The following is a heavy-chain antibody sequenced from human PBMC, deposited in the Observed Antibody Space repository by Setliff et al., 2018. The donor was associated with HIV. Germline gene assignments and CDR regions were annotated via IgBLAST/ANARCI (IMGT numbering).Heavy chain of an antibody. V-gene: IGHV4-39*07. Sequence: SETLSLTCTVSGGSIRTGAYYWGWIRQPPGKGLEWIGSIYYDGRTFYKPSLKSRLTISVDTSKNQFSLRLTSVTAADTAMYYCARDRCGGSCPFDYWGQGMLVTVSS. J-gene: IGHJ4*02. D-gene: IGHD2-15*01. CDR3: ARDRCGGSCPFDY. CDR1: GGSIRTGAYY. CDR2: IYYDGRT.